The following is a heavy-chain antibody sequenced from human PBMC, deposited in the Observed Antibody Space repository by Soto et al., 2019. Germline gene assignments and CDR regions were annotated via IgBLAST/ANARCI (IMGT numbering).Heavy chain of an antibody. D-gene: IGHD2-15*01. CDR3: ARAGVVVAAAPYYYYGMDV. CDR2: IYTSGST. Sequence: SETLSLTCTFSCGSISSYYWSWIRQPAGKGLEWIGRIYTSGSTNYNPSLKSRVTMSVDTSKNQFSLKLSSVTAADTAVYYCARAGVVVAAAPYYYYGMDVWGQGTTVTVSS. V-gene: IGHV4-4*07. CDR1: CGSISSYY. J-gene: IGHJ6*02.